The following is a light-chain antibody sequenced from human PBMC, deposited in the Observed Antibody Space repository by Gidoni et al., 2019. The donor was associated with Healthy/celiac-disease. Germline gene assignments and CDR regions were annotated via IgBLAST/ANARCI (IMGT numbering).Light chain of an antibody. V-gene: IGLV3-21*02. Sequence: SYVLTQPPSVSVAPGRTARITCGGNNIGRKSVHWYQQKPGQAPVLVVYDDSDRPSGIPERFSGSNSGNTATLTISRVEAGDEADYYCQVLYSSSDHQGVFGTGTKVTVL. CDR1: NIGRKS. J-gene: IGLJ1*01. CDR3: QVLYSSSDHQGV. CDR2: DDS.